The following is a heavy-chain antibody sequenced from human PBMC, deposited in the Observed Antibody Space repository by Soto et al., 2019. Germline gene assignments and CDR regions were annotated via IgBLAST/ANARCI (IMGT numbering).Heavy chain of an antibody. V-gene: IGHV3-30*03. CDR1: GFTFSSYV. D-gene: IGHD3-3*01. CDR2: ISNDGGTQ. Sequence: LRLSCAASGFTFSSYVMHWVRQAPGKGLEWVAVISNDGGTQYYADSVKGRFSISRDNSMNTVDLHMNSLRAEDTAIYYCARDIWSGNYKWFDSWGQGTLVTVSS. J-gene: IGHJ5*01. CDR3: ARDIWSGNYKWFDS.